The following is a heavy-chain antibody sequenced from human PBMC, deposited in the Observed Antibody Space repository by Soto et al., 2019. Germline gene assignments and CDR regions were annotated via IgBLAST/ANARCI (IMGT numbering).Heavy chain of an antibody. CDR1: GFTFSSYW. Sequence: GGSLRLSCAASGFTFSSYWMHWVRQAPGKGLVWVSRINPDGSATNYADSVKGRFTITRDNAKNTLYLQMNSLRAEDTAVYYCARGNTGYGNLDSWGQGTLVTVSS. CDR3: ARGNTGYGNLDS. V-gene: IGHV3-74*01. CDR2: INPDGSAT. D-gene: IGHD5-12*01. J-gene: IGHJ4*02.